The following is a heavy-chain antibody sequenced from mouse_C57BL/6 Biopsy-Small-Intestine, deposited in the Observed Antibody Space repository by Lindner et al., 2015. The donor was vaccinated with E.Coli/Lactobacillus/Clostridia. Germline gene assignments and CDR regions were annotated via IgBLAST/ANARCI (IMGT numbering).Heavy chain of an antibody. CDR1: GYTFTTFW. D-gene: IGHD1-1*01. Sequence: VQLQESGAELAKPGASVKLSCKASGYTFTTFWMHWVKQRPGQGLEWIGYINPSSGYAKFNEKFKDKATLTAGKSSSTAYMQLSSLTYEDSAVYYCARAFISGISEAMVYWGQGTSVTVSS. CDR2: INPSSGYA. J-gene: IGHJ4*01. V-gene: IGHV1-7*01. CDR3: ARAFISGISEAMVY.